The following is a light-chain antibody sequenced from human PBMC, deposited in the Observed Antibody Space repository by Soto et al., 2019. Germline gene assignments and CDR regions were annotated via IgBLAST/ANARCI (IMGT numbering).Light chain of an antibody. Sequence: DIQMTQSPSSLSASVGDRVTITCRTSQSISGYLNWYQQRPGKAPNVLIYGASFLESGVPSRFSASGSGTDFTLTISSLEPEDFATYYCQQANSFPITFGQGTRLEI. CDR2: GAS. J-gene: IGKJ5*01. CDR1: QSISGY. CDR3: QQANSFPIT. V-gene: IGKV1-39*01.